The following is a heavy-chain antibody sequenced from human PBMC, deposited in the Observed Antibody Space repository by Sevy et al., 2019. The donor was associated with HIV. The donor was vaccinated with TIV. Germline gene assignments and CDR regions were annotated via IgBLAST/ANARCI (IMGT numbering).Heavy chain of an antibody. CDR1: GFSVSSNY. CDR3: TRVHSGGYPFDY. D-gene: IGHD3-22*01. CDR2: IYSRGRT. J-gene: IGHJ4*02. Sequence: GGSLRLSCAASGFSVSSNYMSWVRQAPGKGLEWVSLIYSRGRTYYGDSVKGRFTISRDDSKNTLYLQMNSVRAEDTALYYCTRVHSGGYPFDYWGQGSLVTVSS. V-gene: IGHV3-53*01.